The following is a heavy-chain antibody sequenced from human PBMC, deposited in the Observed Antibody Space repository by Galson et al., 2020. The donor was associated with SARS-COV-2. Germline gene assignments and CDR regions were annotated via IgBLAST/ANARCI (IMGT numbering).Heavy chain of an antibody. D-gene: IGHD1-26*01. J-gene: IGHJ6*02. CDR1: GYTFTSYY. CDR3: ARVGEGATYDYYGMDV. V-gene: IGHV1-46*01. Sequence: ASVKVSCKASGYTFTSYYMHWVRQAPGQGLEWMGIINPSGGSTSYAQKFQGRVTMTRDTSTSTVYMELSSLRSEDTAVYYCARVGEGATYDYYGMDVWGQGTTVTVS. CDR2: INPSGGST.